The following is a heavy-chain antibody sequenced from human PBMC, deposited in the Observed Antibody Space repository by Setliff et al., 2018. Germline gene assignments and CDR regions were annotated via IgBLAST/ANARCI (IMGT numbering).Heavy chain of an antibody. J-gene: IGHJ4*02. D-gene: IGHD2-15*01. CDR3: ARDLVGYCSGGSCYDWDY. CDR1: GYTFISYG. CDR2: IIPTFGTA. Sequence: SVKVSCKASGYTFISYGISWVRQAPGQGLEWMGGIIPTFGTANYAQKFQGRVTITADESTSTAYMELRSLRSDDTAVYYCARDLVGYCSGGSCYDWDYWGQGTLVTVSS. V-gene: IGHV1-69*13.